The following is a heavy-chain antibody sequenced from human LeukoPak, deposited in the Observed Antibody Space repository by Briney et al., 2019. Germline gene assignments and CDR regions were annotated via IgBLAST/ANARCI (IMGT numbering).Heavy chain of an antibody. Sequence: ASVKVSCKASGGTFSSYAISWVRQAPGQGLEWMGGIIPIFGTANYAQKFQGRVTITADKSTSTAYMELSSLRSEDTAVYYCASNYGDYDFDYWGQGTLVTVSS. J-gene: IGHJ4*02. CDR2: IIPIFGTA. CDR3: ASNYGDYDFDY. D-gene: IGHD4-17*01. CDR1: GGTFSSYA. V-gene: IGHV1-69*06.